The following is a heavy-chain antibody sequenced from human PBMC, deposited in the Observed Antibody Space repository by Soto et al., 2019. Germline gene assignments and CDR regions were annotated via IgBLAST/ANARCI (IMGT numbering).Heavy chain of an antibody. CDR3: ARGDIVVVPAAPQLLYYYYYGMDV. CDR2: IYYSGST. J-gene: IGHJ6*02. Sequence: PSETLSLTCTVSGGSISSYYWSWIRQPPGKGLGWIGYIYYSGSTNYNPSLKSRVTISVDTSKNQFSLKLSSVTAADTAVYYCARGDIVVVPAAPQLLYYYYYGMDVWGQGTTVTVSS. V-gene: IGHV4-59*01. CDR1: GGSISSYY. D-gene: IGHD2-2*01.